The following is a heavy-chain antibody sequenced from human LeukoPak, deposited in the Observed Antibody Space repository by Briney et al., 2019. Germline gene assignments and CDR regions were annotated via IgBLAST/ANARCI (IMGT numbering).Heavy chain of an antibody. D-gene: IGHD2-15*01. CDR1: GFTFSSYS. CDR3: ARVAVVESPYGMDV. CDR2: ISSSSSTI. Sequence: GGSLRLSCAASGFTFSSYSMNWVRQAPGKGLEWVSYISSSSSTIYYADSVKGRFTISRDNAKNSLYLQMSSLRDEDTAVYYCARVAVVESPYGMDVWGQGTTVTVSS. V-gene: IGHV3-48*02. J-gene: IGHJ6*02.